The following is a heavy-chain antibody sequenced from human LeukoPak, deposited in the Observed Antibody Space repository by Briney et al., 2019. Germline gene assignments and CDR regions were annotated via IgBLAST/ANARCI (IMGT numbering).Heavy chain of an antibody. V-gene: IGHV5-51*01. CDR1: GYSFTSYW. Sequence: GESLKISCQGSGYSFTSYWIGWVRPLPGKGLEWMGIIYPGDSDTRYSPSFQGQVTISADKSISTAYLQWSSLKASDTAMYYCARHPYFEYSTSGGAFDIWGQGTMVTVSS. CDR2: IYPGDSDT. J-gene: IGHJ3*02. D-gene: IGHD6-6*01. CDR3: ARHPYFEYSTSGGAFDI.